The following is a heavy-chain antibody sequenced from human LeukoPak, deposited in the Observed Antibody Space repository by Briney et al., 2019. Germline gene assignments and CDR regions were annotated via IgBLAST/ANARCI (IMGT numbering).Heavy chain of an antibody. CDR3: ARGGSPVADAFDI. CDR1: GYTFSSYD. V-gene: IGHV1-8*01. CDR2: MNPNSGNT. Sequence: GASVKVSCKASGYTFSSYDINWVRQATGQGLEWMGWMNPNSGNTGYAQKFQGRVTMTRNTSTSTAYMELSSLRSEDAAVYYCARGGSPVADAFDIWGQGTMVTVSS. J-gene: IGHJ3*02.